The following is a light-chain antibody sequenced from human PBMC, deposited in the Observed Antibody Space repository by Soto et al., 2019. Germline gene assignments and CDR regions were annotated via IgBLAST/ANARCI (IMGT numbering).Light chain of an antibody. CDR2: DAS. V-gene: IGKV1-13*02. CDR1: RGISSY. J-gene: IGKJ1*01. Sequence: AIQLTHSPSSLSASVGDRVTITCQASRGISSYLAWYQQKPGKAPKLLISDASTLESGVPSRFGGSGSGTDFTLTISSLQPEDFATYYCQQSFSSPPWTFGQGTKVDI. CDR3: QQSFSSPPWT.